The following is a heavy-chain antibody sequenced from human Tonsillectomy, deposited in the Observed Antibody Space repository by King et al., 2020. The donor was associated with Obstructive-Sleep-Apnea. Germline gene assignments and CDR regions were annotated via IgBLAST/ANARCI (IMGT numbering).Heavy chain of an antibody. V-gene: IGHV3-66*01. D-gene: IGHD3-10*01. CDR2: IYSGGST. CDR3: ARESAGGYDGAYAY. J-gene: IGHJ4*01. CDR1: GFTVSSNY. Sequence: VQLVESGGGLVQPGGSLRLSCAASGFTVSSNYMSWVRQAPGKGLEWVSVIYSGGSTYYADSVKGRFTISRDNSKNTLYLQMNSLRAKDTAVYYCARESAGGYDGAYAYWGHGTLVTVSS.